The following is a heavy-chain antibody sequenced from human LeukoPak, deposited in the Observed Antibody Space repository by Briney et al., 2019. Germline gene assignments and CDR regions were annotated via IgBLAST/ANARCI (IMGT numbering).Heavy chain of an antibody. CDR3: ARQGPTVVNPYYYYYYYMDV. Sequence: SETLSLTCIVSGYSISSGYFWGWIRQPPGKGLEWIGRIYHSGSTYYYPSLKSRVTISVDTSKNQFSLRLSSVTAADTAVYYCARQGPTVVNPYYYYYYYMDVWGKGTTVTVSS. CDR1: GYSISSGYF. V-gene: IGHV4-38-2*02. D-gene: IGHD4-23*01. CDR2: IYHSGST. J-gene: IGHJ6*03.